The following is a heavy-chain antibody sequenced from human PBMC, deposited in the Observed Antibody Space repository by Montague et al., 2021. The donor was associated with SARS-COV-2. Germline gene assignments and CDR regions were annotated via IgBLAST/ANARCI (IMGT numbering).Heavy chain of an antibody. CDR2: IYYSGST. D-gene: IGHD5-12*01. Sequence: SETLSLTCTVSGGSISSSTYYWGWIRQPPGKGLEWIGSIYYSGSTYYNPSLKSRVTISVDTSKNQFSRKLSSVTAADTAAYYCARHGWGWLRLLRPFDYWGQGTLVTVSS. V-gene: IGHV4-39*01. CDR3: ARHGWGWLRLLRPFDY. CDR1: GGSISSSTYY. J-gene: IGHJ4*02.